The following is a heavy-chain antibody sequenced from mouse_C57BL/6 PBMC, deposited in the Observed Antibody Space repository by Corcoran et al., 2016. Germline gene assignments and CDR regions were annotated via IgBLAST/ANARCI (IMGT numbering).Heavy chain of an antibody. Sequence: EVQLQQYGPEQVKRGAAVKISCKASGYTFTDYDMNWVRQRHGKSLEWIGDINPNNGGTSYNQKFKGKATLTVDKSSSTAYMELRSLTSEDSAVYYCAREGIYYYGSSVFAYWGQGTLVTVSA. J-gene: IGHJ3*01. V-gene: IGHV1-26*01. CDR1: GYTFTDYD. CDR3: AREGIYYYGSSVFAY. CDR2: INPNNGGT. D-gene: IGHD1-1*01.